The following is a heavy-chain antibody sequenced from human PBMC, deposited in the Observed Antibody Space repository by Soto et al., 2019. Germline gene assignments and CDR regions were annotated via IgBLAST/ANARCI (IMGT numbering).Heavy chain of an antibody. J-gene: IGHJ4*02. D-gene: IGHD6-13*01. Sequence: PGGSLRLSCAASEFSFSSYALNWVRQAPGKGLEWVSAISATGTTTYYADSVKGRFTTSRDNSKRTMFLQMDSLSPEDTAVYYCATYSSPFDYWGQGTLLTVSS. CDR1: EFSFSSYA. CDR3: ATYSSPFDY. CDR2: ISATGTTT. V-gene: IGHV3-23*01.